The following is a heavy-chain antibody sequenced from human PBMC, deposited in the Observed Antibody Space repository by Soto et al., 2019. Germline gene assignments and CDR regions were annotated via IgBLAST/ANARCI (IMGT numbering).Heavy chain of an antibody. CDR1: GFSLGGDS. Sequence: GGSLRLSCEASGFSLGGDSMDWVRQAPGKGLEWVSSITSGGNYIFYSDSVKGRFTISRDNAKNSLFLQMDSLKTEDTAVYYCRRKKGPQFRLDVGGRGTRVTVPS. D-gene: IGHD2-21*01. CDR3: RRKKGPQFRLDV. V-gene: IGHV3-21*06. CDR2: ITSGGNYI. J-gene: IGHJ6*02.